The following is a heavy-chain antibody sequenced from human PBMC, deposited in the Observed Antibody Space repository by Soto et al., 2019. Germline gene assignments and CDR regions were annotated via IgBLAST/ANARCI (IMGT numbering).Heavy chain of an antibody. J-gene: IGHJ5*02. V-gene: IGHV1-69*01. Sequence: QVQLVQSGAEVKKPGSSVKVSCKASGGTFSSYAISWVRQAPGQGLEWMGGILRICGTAHYAQKFQGRVTITADESTSTAYMELSTLRSEDTAVYYCAREVGATLNWFDPWGQGTLVTVSS. CDR3: AREVGATLNWFDP. CDR1: GGTFSSYA. D-gene: IGHD1-26*01. CDR2: ILRICGTA.